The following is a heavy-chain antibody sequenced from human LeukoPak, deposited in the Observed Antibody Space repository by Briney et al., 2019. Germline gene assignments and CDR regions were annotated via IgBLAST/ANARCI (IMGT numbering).Heavy chain of an antibody. CDR3: ARSYVYYFDY. CDR1: GDSISSSSYY. J-gene: IGHJ4*02. CDR2: IYYSGST. D-gene: IGHD3-16*01. Sequence: PSETLSLTCTVSGDSISSSSYYWGWIRQPPGKGLEWIGSIYYSGSTYYNPSLKSRATISVDTSKNQFSLKLSSVTAADTAVYYCARSYVYYFDYWGQGTLVTVSS. V-gene: IGHV4-39*01.